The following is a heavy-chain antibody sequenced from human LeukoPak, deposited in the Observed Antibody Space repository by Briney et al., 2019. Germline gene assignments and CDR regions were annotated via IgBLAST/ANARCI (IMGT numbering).Heavy chain of an antibody. CDR1: GFTICYTN. CDR3: TSPAGNDY. CDR2: ITSSTSYI. D-gene: IGHD2-2*01. J-gene: IGHJ4*02. V-gene: IGHV3-21*01. Sequence: KTGGSLRFSSAASGFTICYTNMIRLRQAPGKGLEWVSSITSSTSYIYYADSVKGRFTISRDNAKNSLYLQMNSLRAEDTALYYCTSPAGNDYWGQGTLVTVSS.